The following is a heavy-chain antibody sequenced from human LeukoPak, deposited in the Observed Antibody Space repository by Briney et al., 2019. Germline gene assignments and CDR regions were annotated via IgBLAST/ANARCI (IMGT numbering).Heavy chain of an antibody. CDR1: GGSISSGDYY. J-gene: IGHJ5*02. V-gene: IGHV4-30-4*08. CDR3: ARDRLGYCSSTSCYTGSGHWFDP. Sequence: PSETLSLTCTVSGGSISSGDYYWGWIRQPPGKGLEWIVYIYYSGSTYYNPSLKSRVTISVDTSKNQFSLKLSSVTAADTAVYYCARDRLGYCSSTSCYTGSGHWFDPWGQGTLVTVSS. D-gene: IGHD2-2*02. CDR2: IYYSGST.